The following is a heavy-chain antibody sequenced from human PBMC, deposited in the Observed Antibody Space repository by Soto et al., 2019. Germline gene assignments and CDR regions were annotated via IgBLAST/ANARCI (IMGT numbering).Heavy chain of an antibody. Sequence: QLQLQESGPGLVKPSETLSLTCTVSGGSISTSSFYWGWIRQPPGKGLAWIGSIYYSGTTYYNPSTNSRVTIFVDTSRNQFSLKLSSVTAADTAVYYCARSPDCSCGSCSLNHWGQGTLVTVSS. CDR2: IYYSGTT. CDR1: GGSISTSSFY. D-gene: IGHD2-15*01. J-gene: IGHJ5*02. CDR3: ARSPDCSCGSCSLNH. V-gene: IGHV4-39*01.